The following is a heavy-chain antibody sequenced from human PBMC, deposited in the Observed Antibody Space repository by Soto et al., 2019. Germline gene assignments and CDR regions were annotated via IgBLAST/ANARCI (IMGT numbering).Heavy chain of an antibody. CDR2: IFPRDSDT. CDR1: GYTFSNHW. V-gene: IGHV5-51*01. CDR3: AKSIEGGPMDV. D-gene: IGHD1-26*01. J-gene: IGHJ6*02. Sequence: PGESLKISCQGSGYTFSNHWINWVRLVPGKGLEWMGIIFPRDSDTRYSPSLQGQVIISVDKSTNTAYLQWTRLTASDTAIYYCAKSIEGGPMDVWGQGTRSPSP.